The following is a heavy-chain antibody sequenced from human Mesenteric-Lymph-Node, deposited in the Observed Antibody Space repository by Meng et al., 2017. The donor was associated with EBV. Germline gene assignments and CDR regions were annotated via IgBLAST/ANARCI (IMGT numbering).Heavy chain of an antibody. D-gene: IGHD3-16*01. Sequence: VQVGESGGGLCKPGGSLRFSCAASGFTFSSYGMHWVRQAPGKGLVWVSRIYSDGATTGYADSVKGRFTISRDNAKKTLYLQMNSLRAEDTAVYYCAREVGGPGYWGQGTLVTVSS. CDR2: IYSDGATT. J-gene: IGHJ4*02. CDR3: AREVGGPGY. V-gene: IGHV3-74*01. CDR1: GFTFSSYG.